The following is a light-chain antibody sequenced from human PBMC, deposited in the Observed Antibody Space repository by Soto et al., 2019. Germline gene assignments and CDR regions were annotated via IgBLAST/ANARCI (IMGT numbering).Light chain of an antibody. Sequence: QSALTQPPSASGSPGQSVTISCTGTSSDVGGYNYVSWYQQHPGKAPKLMIYEVTKRPAGVPDRFSGSKSGNTASLTVSGLQAEDEADYYFRSYAGSNNFAVFGTGTKLTVL. CDR1: SSDVGGYNY. J-gene: IGLJ1*01. V-gene: IGLV2-8*01. CDR3: RSYAGSNNFAV. CDR2: EVT.